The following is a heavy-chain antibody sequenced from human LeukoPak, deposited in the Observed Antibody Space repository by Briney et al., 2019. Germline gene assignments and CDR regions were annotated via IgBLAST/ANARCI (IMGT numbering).Heavy chain of an antibody. V-gene: IGHV4-59*01. CDR2: IYYSGST. Sequence: SETLSLTCTVSGGSISSYYWSWIRQPPGKGLEWIGYIYYSGSTNYNPSLKSRVTISVDTSKNQFSLKLSSVTAADTAVYYCARDLLHSSSRYWGQGTLVTVSS. D-gene: IGHD6-6*01. CDR1: GGSISSYY. CDR3: ARDLLHSSSRY. J-gene: IGHJ4*02.